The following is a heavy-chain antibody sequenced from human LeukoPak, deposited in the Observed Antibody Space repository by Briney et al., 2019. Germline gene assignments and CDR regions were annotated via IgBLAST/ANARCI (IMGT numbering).Heavy chain of an antibody. Sequence: GGSLRLSCAASGFTFSSYSMNWVRQAPGEGLEWVSSISSSSSYIYYADSVKGRFTISRDNAKNSLYLQMNSLSAEDTAVYYCARKCSGGSCYEDYWGQGTLVTVSS. CDR3: ARKCSGGSCYEDY. CDR1: GFTFSSYS. CDR2: ISSSSSYI. V-gene: IGHV3-21*01. J-gene: IGHJ4*02. D-gene: IGHD2-15*01.